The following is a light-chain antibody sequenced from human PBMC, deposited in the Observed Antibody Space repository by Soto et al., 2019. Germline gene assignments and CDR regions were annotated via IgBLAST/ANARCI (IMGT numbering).Light chain of an antibody. CDR2: EVS. CDR3: SSYTITSKSVV. J-gene: IGLJ2*01. CDR1: SSDVGGYNY. Sequence: QSALTQPASVSGSPGQSITISCTGTSSDVGGYNYVSWYQQHPGKAPKLIIYEVSNRPSGVSTRFAGSKSANTASLTISGLQAEDEVDYYCSSYTITSKSVVFGGGTKLTVL. V-gene: IGLV2-14*01.